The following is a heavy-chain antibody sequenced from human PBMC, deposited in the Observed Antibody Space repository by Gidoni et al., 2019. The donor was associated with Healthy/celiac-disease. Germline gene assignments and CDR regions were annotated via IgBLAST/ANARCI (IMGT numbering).Heavy chain of an antibody. CDR2: IYYSGST. CDR1: GGSISSYY. Sequence: QVQLQESGPGLVKPSETLSLTCPVSGGSISSYYWSWIRQPPGKGLEWIGYIYYSGSTNYNHSLKSRVTISVDTSKNQFSLKLSSVTAADTAVYYCARGIDTMIVAFDAFDIWGQGTMVTVSA. V-gene: IGHV4-59*01. D-gene: IGHD3-22*01. CDR3: ARGIDTMIVAFDAFDI. J-gene: IGHJ3*02.